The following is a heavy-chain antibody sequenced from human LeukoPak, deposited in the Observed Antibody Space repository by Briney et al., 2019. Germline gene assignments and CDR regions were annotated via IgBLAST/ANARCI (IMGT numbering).Heavy chain of an antibody. Sequence: PGGSLRLSCAASGFTFSSYEMNWVRQAPGKGLEWVSYISSSGSIIYYADSLKGRFTISRDNAKNSLYLQMNSLRAEDTAVYYCARDKEGGGSTDYYHDAFDIWDQGTMVTVSS. V-gene: IGHV3-48*03. CDR3: ARDKEGGGSTDYYHDAFDI. CDR2: ISSSGSII. CDR1: GFTFSSYE. J-gene: IGHJ3*02. D-gene: IGHD3-9*01.